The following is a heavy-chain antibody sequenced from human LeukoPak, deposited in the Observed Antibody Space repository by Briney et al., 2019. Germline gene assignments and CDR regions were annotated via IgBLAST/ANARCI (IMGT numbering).Heavy chain of an antibody. CDR2: ISTSSVRT. V-gene: IGHV3-23*01. Sequence: PGGSLRLSCAASGFTFNSSAMSWVRQAPGKGRGWVSSISTSSVRTYYADSVKGPFPISRDDSENTLYLQMNSLRAEDTAIYYCAKDWGMYRTTLYGGDYWGQGTLVSVSS. J-gene: IGHJ4*02. CDR1: GFTFNSSA. CDR3: AKDWGMYRTTLYGGDY. D-gene: IGHD6-13*01.